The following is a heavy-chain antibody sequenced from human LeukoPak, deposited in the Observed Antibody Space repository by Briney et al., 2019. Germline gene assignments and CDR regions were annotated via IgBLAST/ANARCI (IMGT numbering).Heavy chain of an antibody. J-gene: IGHJ2*01. D-gene: IGHD3-22*01. V-gene: IGHV3-74*01. CDR2: INSDGRST. Sequence: PGGSLRLSCAAAGFTFSSYWMHWVRQAAGKGRVWVSRINSDGRSTSYANSVKGRFTISRDNAKKPLYLQLNSLRAEDTAVYYCARAPGWYYDSSGYYYYWYFDLWGRGPLVTVSS. CDR1: GFTFSSYW. CDR3: ARAPGWYYDSSGYYYYWYFDL.